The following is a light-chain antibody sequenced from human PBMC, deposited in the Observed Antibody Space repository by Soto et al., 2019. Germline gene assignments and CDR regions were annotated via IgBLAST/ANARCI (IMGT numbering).Light chain of an antibody. V-gene: IGLV1-40*01. CDR2: GNT. J-gene: IGLJ1*01. CDR1: SSNIGADYD. Sequence: QLVLTQPPSVSGAPGQRVTISCTGSSSNIGADYDVHCYQQVPGIAPKLLIYGNTNRPSGVPDRFSGSKSGTSASLAITGLQTEDEADYYCQSYDSSLSGRVCGTGTQLTVL. CDR3: QSYDSSLSGRV.